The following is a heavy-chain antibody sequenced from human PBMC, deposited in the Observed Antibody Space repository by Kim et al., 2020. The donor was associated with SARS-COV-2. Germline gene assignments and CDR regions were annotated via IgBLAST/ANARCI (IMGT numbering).Heavy chain of an antibody. V-gene: IGHV1-3*01. D-gene: IGHD5-18*01. J-gene: IGHJ4*02. Sequence: SQKCQGRVTMTRDTSASTAYMELSSLRSEDTAVYYCARVRGYSYGSSFDYWGQGTLVTVSS. CDR3: ARVRGYSYGSSFDY.